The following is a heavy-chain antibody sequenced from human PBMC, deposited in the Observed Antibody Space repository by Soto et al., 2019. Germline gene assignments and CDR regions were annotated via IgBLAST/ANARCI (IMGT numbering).Heavy chain of an antibody. CDR1: GGTFSIYT. D-gene: IGHD6-13*01. CDR2: VLPFLDIT. V-gene: IGHV1-69*02. Sequence: QVQLVQSGSKVKKPGSSVRVSCKTSGGTFSIYTISWVRQAPGQGLEWMGRVLPFLDITSYSQRFQGRVTITADRSTTTAYMELSSLRSEDTAVYYCARDRDNSNWPNFDSWGQGTLVTVSS. J-gene: IGHJ4*02. CDR3: ARDRDNSNWPNFDS.